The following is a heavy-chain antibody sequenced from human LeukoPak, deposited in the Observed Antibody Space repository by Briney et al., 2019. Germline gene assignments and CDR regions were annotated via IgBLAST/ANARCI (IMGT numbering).Heavy chain of an antibody. Sequence: SETLSLTCTVSGGSISSGSYYWSWIRQPPGKGLEWIGYIYYSGSTNYNPSLKSRVTISVDTSKNQFSLKLSSVTAADTAVYYCARHGGIWFSPWVDYWGQGTLVTVSS. CDR3: ARHGGIWFSPWVDY. J-gene: IGHJ4*02. CDR2: IYYSGST. D-gene: IGHD3-10*01. V-gene: IGHV4-61*01. CDR1: GGSISSGSYY.